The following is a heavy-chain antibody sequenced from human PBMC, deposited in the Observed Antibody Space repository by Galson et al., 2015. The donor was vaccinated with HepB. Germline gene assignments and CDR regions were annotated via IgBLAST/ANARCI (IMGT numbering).Heavy chain of an antibody. V-gene: IGHV1-69*06. CDR2: IIPIFGTA. CDR1: GGTFSSYA. CDR3: ARDLAVRGVIISPYYGMDV. D-gene: IGHD3-10*01. Sequence: SVKVSCKASGGTFSSYAISWVRQAPGQGLEWMGGIIPIFGTANYAQKFQGRVTITADKSTSTAYMELSSLRSEDTAVYYCARDLAVRGVIISPYYGMDVWGQGTTVTVSS. J-gene: IGHJ6*02.